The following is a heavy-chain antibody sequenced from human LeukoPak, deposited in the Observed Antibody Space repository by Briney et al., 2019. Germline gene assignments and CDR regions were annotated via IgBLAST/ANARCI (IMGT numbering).Heavy chain of an antibody. CDR1: GFTFSNAW. D-gene: IGHD6-19*01. Sequence: GGSLRLSCAASGFTFSNAWMTWVRQAPGKGLEWVSGISGSGGSTNYADSVKGRFTISRDNAKNSLYLQMNSLRAEDTALYYCARDEAIAVAGSWFDPWGQGTLVTVSS. CDR2: ISGSGGST. J-gene: IGHJ5*02. CDR3: ARDEAIAVAGSWFDP. V-gene: IGHV3-11*05.